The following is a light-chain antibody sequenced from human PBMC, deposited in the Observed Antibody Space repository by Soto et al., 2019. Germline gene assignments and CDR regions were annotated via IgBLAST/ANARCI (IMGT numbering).Light chain of an antibody. CDR1: QDISSY. J-gene: IGKJ3*01. CDR3: QQFYSYYIVT. Sequence: DIQLTQSPSFLSASVGDRVTITCRASQDISSYLAWYQQKPGKAPTLLIFGASSLQSGVPSRFSGSGSGTEFTLTISSLQPEDFAIYYCQQFYSYYIVTFGPGTKVD. CDR2: GAS. V-gene: IGKV1-9*01.